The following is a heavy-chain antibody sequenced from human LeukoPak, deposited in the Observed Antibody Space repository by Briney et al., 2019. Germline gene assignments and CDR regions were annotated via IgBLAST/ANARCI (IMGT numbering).Heavy chain of an antibody. CDR2: IKQDGREK. Sequence: PGGSLRLSCAASGFTFSSYWMSWVRQAPGKGLEWVANIKQDGREKYYVDSVKGRFTISRDNAKNSLYLQMNSLRAEDTAVYYCARGAFTNFGVVIQYYFDYWGQGPLVTVPS. V-gene: IGHV3-7*04. CDR3: ARGAFTNFGVVIQYYFDY. D-gene: IGHD3-3*01. J-gene: IGHJ4*02. CDR1: GFTFSSYW.